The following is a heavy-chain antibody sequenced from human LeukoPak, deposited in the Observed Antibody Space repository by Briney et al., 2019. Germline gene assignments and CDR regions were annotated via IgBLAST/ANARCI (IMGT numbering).Heavy chain of an antibody. V-gene: IGHV4-59*01. D-gene: IGHD3-16*02. J-gene: IGHJ4*02. CDR3: ARVAGHYDYVWGSYRHPYYFDY. CDR2: NYYSGNT. CDR1: GGSISSYY. Sequence: SETLSLTCSVSGGSISSYYWSWMRHPPGKGLEWMGYNYYSGNTTYNPSLKSRVHISVDPSKNQFSRKLSFGTAADTAVYYCARVAGHYDYVWGSYRHPYYFDYWGQGTLVTVSS.